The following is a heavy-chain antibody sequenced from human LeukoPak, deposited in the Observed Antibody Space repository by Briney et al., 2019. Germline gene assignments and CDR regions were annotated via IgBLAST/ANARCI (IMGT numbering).Heavy chain of an antibody. CDR2: ISAYNGNT. V-gene: IGHV1-18*01. Sequence: EASVKVSCTASGYTFTSYGISWVRQAPGQGLEWMGWISAYNGNTNYAQKFQGRVTMTRDTSTSTVYMELSSLRSEDTAVYYCHGIAVAGIDYWGQGTLVTVSS. CDR1: GYTFTSYG. J-gene: IGHJ4*02. D-gene: IGHD6-19*01. CDR3: HGIAVAGIDY.